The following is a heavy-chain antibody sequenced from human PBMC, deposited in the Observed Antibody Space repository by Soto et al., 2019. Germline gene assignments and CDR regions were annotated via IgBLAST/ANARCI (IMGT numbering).Heavy chain of an antibody. CDR2: ISSSGSTI. J-gene: IGHJ3*02. Sequence: GGSLRLSCAASGFTFSDYYMSWIRQAPGKGLEWVSYISSSGSTIYYADSVRGRFTISRDNAKNSLYLQMNSLRAEDTAVYYCARDTSSVIAFDIWGQGTMVTVSS. V-gene: IGHV3-11*01. CDR3: ARDTSSVIAFDI. CDR1: GFTFSDYY.